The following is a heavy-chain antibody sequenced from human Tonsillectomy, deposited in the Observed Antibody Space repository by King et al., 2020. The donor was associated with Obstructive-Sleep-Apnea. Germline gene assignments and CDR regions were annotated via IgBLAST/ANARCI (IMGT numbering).Heavy chain of an antibody. Sequence: VQLQESGPGLVKPSETLSLTCTVSGGSISSNSWSWIRQPPGKGQEWIGCLYYSGSTMYNPSLKSRVTISEDPSKKQVSLRLSSVTAADTAVYYCARVVGATDLGYYFDYWGQGTLVTVSS. J-gene: IGHJ4*02. CDR2: LYYSGST. D-gene: IGHD1-26*01. V-gene: IGHV4-59*01. CDR1: GGSISSNS. CDR3: ARVVGATDLGYYFDY.